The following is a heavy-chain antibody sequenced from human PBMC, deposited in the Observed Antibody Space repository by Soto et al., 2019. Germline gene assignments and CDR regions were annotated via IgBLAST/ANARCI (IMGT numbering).Heavy chain of an antibody. CDR3: ARGPGMAAAAY. J-gene: IGHJ4*02. Sequence: QVQLQQWGAGLLKPSETLSLTCAVYGGSFSGYYWSWIRQPPGKGLEWIGEINHSGSTNYNPSLKSRVTISVDTSKNQFSLKLSSVTAADTAVYYCARGPGMAAAAYWGQGTLVTVSS. D-gene: IGHD6-13*01. V-gene: IGHV4-34*01. CDR1: GGSFSGYY. CDR2: INHSGST.